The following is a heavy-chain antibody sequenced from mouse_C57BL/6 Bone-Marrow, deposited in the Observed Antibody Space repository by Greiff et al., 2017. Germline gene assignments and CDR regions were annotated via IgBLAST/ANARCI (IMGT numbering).Heavy chain of an antibody. V-gene: IGHV5-17*01. CDR3: ARGYGNYGFAY. Sequence: EVQLQQSGGGLVKPGGSLKLSCAASGFTFSDYGMHWVRQAPEKGLEWVAYISSGSSTIYYADTVKGRFTISRDNAKNTLFLQMTSLRSEDTAMYYCARGYGNYGFAYWGQGTLVTVSA. CDR2: ISSGSSTI. D-gene: IGHD2-1*01. CDR1: GFTFSDYG. J-gene: IGHJ3*01.